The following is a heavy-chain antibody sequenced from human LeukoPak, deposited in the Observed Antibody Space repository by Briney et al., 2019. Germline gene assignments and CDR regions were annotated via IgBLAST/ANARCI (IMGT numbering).Heavy chain of an antibody. CDR3: ARERGTIQLWYYFDY. J-gene: IGHJ4*02. CDR1: AFTFSSDS. CDR2: ISSSSSDI. Sequence: GASLRLSCAASAFTFSSDSMNWGRQAPGKGLEWVSSISSSSSDIYYADSVKGRLTISRDNAKNSLYLQMNSLRAEDTAVYYCARERGTIQLWYYFDYWGQGTLVTVSS. D-gene: IGHD5-18*01. V-gene: IGHV3-21*01.